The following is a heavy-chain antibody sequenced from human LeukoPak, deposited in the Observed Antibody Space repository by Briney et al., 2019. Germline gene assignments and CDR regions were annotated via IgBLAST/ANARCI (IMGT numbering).Heavy chain of an antibody. J-gene: IGHJ5*02. V-gene: IGHV4-34*01. D-gene: IGHD6-13*01. CDR1: GGSFSGYY. CDR2: INHSGST. Sequence: SETLSLTCTVSGGSFSGYYWSWIRQPPGKGLEWIGEINHSGSTNYNPSLKSRVTISVDTSKNQFSLKLSSVTAADTAVYYCATSYSSSSSWFDPWGQGTLVTVSS. CDR3: ATSYSSSSSWFDP.